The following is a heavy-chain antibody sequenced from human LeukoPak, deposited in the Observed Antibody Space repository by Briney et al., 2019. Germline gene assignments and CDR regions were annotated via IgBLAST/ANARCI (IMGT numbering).Heavy chain of an antibody. Sequence: GGSLRLSCAASGFTFSSYAMHWVRQAPGKGLEWVAVISYDGSNKYYADSVKGRFTISRDNSKNTLYLQMNSLRAEDTAVYYCARSEFRDVDTAMVNIDYWGQGTLVTVSS. J-gene: IGHJ4*02. CDR1: GFTFSSYA. V-gene: IGHV3-30-3*01. D-gene: IGHD5-18*01. CDR3: ARSEFRDVDTAMVNIDY. CDR2: ISYDGSNK.